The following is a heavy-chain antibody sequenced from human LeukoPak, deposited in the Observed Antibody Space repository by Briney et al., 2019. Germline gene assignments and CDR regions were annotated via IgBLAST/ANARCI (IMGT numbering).Heavy chain of an antibody. D-gene: IGHD2-2*01. CDR3: AKDPDLLPKNCLRSTSCLMGGGY. Sequence: PSETLSLTCTVSGYSISSGYYWGWIRQPPGKGLEWIGSIYTSGSTNYNPSLKSRVTISVDTSKNQFSLKLSSVTAADTAVYYCAKDPDLLPKNCLRSTSCLMGGGYWGQGTLVTVSS. J-gene: IGHJ4*02. V-gene: IGHV4-38-2*02. CDR1: GYSISSGYY. CDR2: IYTSGST.